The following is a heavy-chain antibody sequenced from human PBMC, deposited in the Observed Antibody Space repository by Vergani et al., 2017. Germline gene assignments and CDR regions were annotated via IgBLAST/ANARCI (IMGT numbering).Heavy chain of an antibody. CDR2: ILPLFGTP. Sequence: QVQLVQSGAEVKKPGSSVKVSCKSSGGTFSNHVLAWVRQAPGQGLEWMGGILPLFGTPTYAQRFQGRVTITADESTTTAYMELTSLTSEDSAIYYCARDGGSGVEVPAAILDYYYYMDVWGEGTTVTVSS. D-gene: IGHD2-2*01. V-gene: IGHV1-69*01. CDR3: ARDGGSGVEVPAAILDYYYYMDV. CDR1: GGTFSNHV. J-gene: IGHJ6*03.